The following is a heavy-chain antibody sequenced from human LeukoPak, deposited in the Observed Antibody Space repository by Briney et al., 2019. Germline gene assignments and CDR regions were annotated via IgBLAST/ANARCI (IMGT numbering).Heavy chain of an antibody. Sequence: GGSLRLSCAASGFTFNTYAMHWVRQAPGKGLEWVALISYAGNNKFYRDSVKGRFSVSRDNSKSTLQMDNLRLKDTAVYYCARAGSAGLYYYYMDVWGKGTMVTVSS. CDR3: ARAGSAGLYYYYMDV. D-gene: IGHD6-25*01. CDR2: ISYAGNNK. CDR1: GFTFNTYA. J-gene: IGHJ6*03. V-gene: IGHV3-30-3*01.